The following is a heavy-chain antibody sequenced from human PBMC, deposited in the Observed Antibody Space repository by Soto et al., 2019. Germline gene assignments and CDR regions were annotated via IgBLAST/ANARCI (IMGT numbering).Heavy chain of an antibody. D-gene: IGHD3-22*01. CDR2: ISSGGTTI. Sequence: QVQLVESGGGFVKPGGSLRLSCAASGFTFSDYYMSWIRQAPGKGLEWVSYISSGGTTIYYADSVKGRFTISRDDAKNSLYLQMNSLRPGDTAVYFCATKGGGFYFGFDPWGQGTLVTGSS. V-gene: IGHV3-11*01. CDR3: ATKGGGFYFGFDP. CDR1: GFTFSDYY. J-gene: IGHJ5*02.